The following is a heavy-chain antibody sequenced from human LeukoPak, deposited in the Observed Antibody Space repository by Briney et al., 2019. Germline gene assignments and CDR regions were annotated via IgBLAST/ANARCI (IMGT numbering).Heavy chain of an antibody. J-gene: IGHJ3*02. V-gene: IGHV4-59*01. Sequence: SETLSLTCTVSGGSISSYYWSWIRQPPGKGLEWIGYIYYSGSTNYNPSLKSRVTISVDTSKNQFSLKLSSVTAADTAVYYCARGRYFDWLLSTGGAFDIRGQGTMVTVSS. CDR1: GGSISSYY. CDR2: IYYSGST. D-gene: IGHD3-9*01. CDR3: ARGRYFDWLLSTGGAFDI.